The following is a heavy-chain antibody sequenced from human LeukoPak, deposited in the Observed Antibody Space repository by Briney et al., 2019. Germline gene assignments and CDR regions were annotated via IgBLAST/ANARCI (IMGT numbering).Heavy chain of an antibody. CDR2: IWYDGSNK. J-gene: IGHJ4*02. Sequence: GRSLRLSCAASGFTFSSYGMHWVRQAPGKGLEWVAVIWYDGSNKYYADSVKGRFTISRDNSKNTLYLQMNSLRAEDTAVYYCAKEYSSSWPVGIDYWGQGTLVTASS. D-gene: IGHD6-13*01. CDR3: AKEYSSSWPVGIDY. CDR1: GFTFSSYG. V-gene: IGHV3-33*06.